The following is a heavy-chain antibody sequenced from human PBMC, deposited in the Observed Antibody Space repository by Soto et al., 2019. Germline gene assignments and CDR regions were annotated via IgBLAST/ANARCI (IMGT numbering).Heavy chain of an antibody. CDR1: GVSVGTSFYY. Sequence: SETLCLTCSVSGVSVGTSFYYLAWLRQPPGMGLEWIGTIYYSGSTNYNPALQSRVTISIDSSKNQFSVDLSSVTAADTAVYYCARHVRGATWAHFDIWGQGIMVTVSS. V-gene: IGHV4-39*01. D-gene: IGHD1-26*01. J-gene: IGHJ4*02. CDR2: IYYSGST. CDR3: ARHVRGATWAHFDI.